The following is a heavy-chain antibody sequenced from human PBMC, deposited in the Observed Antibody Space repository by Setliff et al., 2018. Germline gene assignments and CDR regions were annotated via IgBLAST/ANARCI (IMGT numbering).Heavy chain of an antibody. CDR1: GYTSSDYW. V-gene: IGHV5-51*01. J-gene: IGHJ4*02. Sequence: GESLTISCRGSGYTSSDYWIGWVRQMPGKGLEWMGIIYPGDSDTRYSPSFQGQVTFSADKSISTAYRQWSSLKASGTATYYCARVVGADGIGIDYWGQGTVVTVSS. CDR3: ARVVGADGIGIDY. CDR2: IYPGDSDT. D-gene: IGHD2-15*01.